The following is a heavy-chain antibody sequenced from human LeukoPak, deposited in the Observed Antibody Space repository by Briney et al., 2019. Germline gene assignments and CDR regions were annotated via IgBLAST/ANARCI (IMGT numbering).Heavy chain of an antibody. D-gene: IGHD3-10*01. J-gene: IGHJ3*02. CDR1: GYTFTSFG. Sequence: GASVKVSCKASGYTFTSFGITWVRQAPGQGLEWMGWIITYNGNTNYAQKFQGRVTMTTDTSTSTAYMELRSLRSDDTAVYSCARRSHISTIRGDDAFDIWGQGTMVTVSS. CDR2: IITYNGNT. CDR3: ARRSHISTIRGDDAFDI. V-gene: IGHV1-18*01.